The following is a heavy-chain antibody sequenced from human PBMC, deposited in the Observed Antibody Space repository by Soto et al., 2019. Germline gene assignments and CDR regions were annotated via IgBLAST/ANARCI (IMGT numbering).Heavy chain of an antibody. V-gene: IGHV3-23*01. J-gene: IGHJ3*02. CDR3: STEFCRLAGSGGSSYFVAAFDM. CDR1: GFTFRSYA. D-gene: IGHD2-15*01. CDR2: SIGRGART. Sequence: PGGSLRLSCAASGFTFRSYAMSWVRQAPGKGLEWVLPSIGRGARTYYADSVKGPFTPSRGNYKNALYLPMNSLKTEDTAVYYCSTEFCRLAGSGGSSYFVAAFDMWGQGTMVTV.